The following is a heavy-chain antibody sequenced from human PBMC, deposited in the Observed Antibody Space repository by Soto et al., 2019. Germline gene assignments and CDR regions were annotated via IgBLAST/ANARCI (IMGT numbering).Heavy chain of an antibody. Sequence: GASVKVSCKASGYTFTSYAMHWVRQAPGQRLEWLGWINAGNGNTKYSQKFQGRVTITRDTSASTAYMELSSLRSEDTAVYYCARKGVTMGRVVTSFGVDYYYYYGMDVWGQGTRVTVSS. D-gene: IGHD3-10*01. CDR3: ARKGVTMGRVVTSFGVDYYYYYGMDV. CDR1: GYTFTSYA. V-gene: IGHV1-3*01. J-gene: IGHJ6*02. CDR2: INAGNGNT.